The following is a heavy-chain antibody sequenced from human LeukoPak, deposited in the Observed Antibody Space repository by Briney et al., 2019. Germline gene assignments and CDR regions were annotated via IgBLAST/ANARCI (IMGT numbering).Heavy chain of an antibody. J-gene: IGHJ6*03. CDR1: GFTFSSYA. D-gene: IGHD6-6*01. Sequence: GRSLRLSCAASGFTFSSYAMHWVRQAPGKGLEWVAVISYDGSNKYYADSVKGRFTISRDNSKNTLYLQMNSLRAEDTAVYYCARDPASGGSSSSFYYYYYYMDVWGKGTTVTVSS. V-gene: IGHV3-30-3*01. CDR3: ARDPASGGSSSSFYYYYYYMDV. CDR2: ISYDGSNK.